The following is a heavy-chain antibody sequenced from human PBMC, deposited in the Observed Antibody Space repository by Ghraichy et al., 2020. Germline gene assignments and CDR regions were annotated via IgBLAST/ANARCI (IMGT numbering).Heavy chain of an antibody. D-gene: IGHD3-3*01. V-gene: IGHV4-61*01. CDR2: MYYSGST. CDR1: GGSVTSSPYY. Sequence: ETLSLTCTVSGGSVTSSPYYWSWIRQPPGKGLEWIAYMYYSGSTNYNPSLKSRVTISVDTSKNQFSLKLSSVTAADTAVYYCARGDFGVAVVWGQGTTVTVS. CDR3: ARGDFGVAVV. J-gene: IGHJ6*02.